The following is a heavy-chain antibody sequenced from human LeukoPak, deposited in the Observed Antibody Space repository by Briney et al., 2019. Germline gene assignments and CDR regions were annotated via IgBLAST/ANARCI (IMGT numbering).Heavy chain of an antibody. J-gene: IGHJ4*02. D-gene: IGHD1-14*01. CDR1: GFTFSRYA. CDR3: AKISSSSEPDFDY. Sequence: GGSLRLSCAASGFTFSRYAMHWVRQAPGKRLEWVAFIWPDGSKTYYADSVRGRFTISRDNSKNTLHLEMNTVRAEDTALYYCAKISSSSEPDFDYWGQGTLVTVS. V-gene: IGHV3-30*02. CDR2: IWPDGSKT.